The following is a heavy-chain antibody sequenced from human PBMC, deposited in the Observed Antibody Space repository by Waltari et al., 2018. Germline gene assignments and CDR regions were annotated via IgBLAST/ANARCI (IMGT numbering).Heavy chain of an antibody. V-gene: IGHV3-74*01. J-gene: IGHJ4*02. CDR3: ARANPADFDY. Sequence: EVQLVESGGGLVQPGGSLRLSCAASGFTFSSYWIHWVRQAPGKGLVWVSRIKSDGIGVNYADSVKGRFTISRDNAKNTVYLQMNSLRAEDTAVYYCARANPADFDYWGQGVLVTVSS. CDR2: IKSDGIGV. CDR1: GFTFSSYW.